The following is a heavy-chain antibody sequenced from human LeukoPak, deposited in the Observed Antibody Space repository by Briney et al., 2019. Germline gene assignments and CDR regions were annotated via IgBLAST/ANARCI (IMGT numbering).Heavy chain of an antibody. CDR3: AKHRFESGGYHSTN. J-gene: IGHJ4*02. CDR1: GFTFSSYS. D-gene: IGHD3-22*01. V-gene: IGHV3-21*04. Sequence: GGSLRLSCAASGFTFSSYSMNWVRQAPGKGLEWVSSISSSSSYIYYADSVKGRFTISRDNAKNSLYLQMNSLRDEDTAVYYRAKHRFESGGYHSTNWGQGTLVTVSS. CDR2: ISSSSSYI.